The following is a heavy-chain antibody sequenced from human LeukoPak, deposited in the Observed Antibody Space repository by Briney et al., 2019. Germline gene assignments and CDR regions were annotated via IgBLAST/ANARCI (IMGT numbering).Heavy chain of an antibody. D-gene: IGHD3-22*01. V-gene: IGHV3-30*04. J-gene: IGHJ4*02. CDR1: GFTFSSYA. CDR3: ARDYYDSNGYVY. CDR2: ISYDGSNK. Sequence: GGSLRLSCAASGFTFSSYAMHWVRQAPGKGLEWVAVISYDGSNKYYADSVKGRFTISRDNSKNTLYLQMNSLRAEDTAVYYCARDYYDSNGYVYWGQGTLVTVSS.